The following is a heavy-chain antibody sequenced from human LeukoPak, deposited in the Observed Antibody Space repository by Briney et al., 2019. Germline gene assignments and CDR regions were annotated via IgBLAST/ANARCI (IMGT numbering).Heavy chain of an antibody. J-gene: IGHJ6*03. Sequence: PGGSLRLSCAASGFTFSSYWMHWVRQAPGKGLVWVSRINTDGSSTNYADSVKGRFTISRDNAKNSLYLQMNSLRAGDTAVYYCAKRGEITSLDYYYMGVWGKGTTVTMSS. CDR2: INTDGSST. V-gene: IGHV3-74*01. D-gene: IGHD2-2*01. CDR3: AKRGEITSLDYYYMGV. CDR1: GFTFSSYW.